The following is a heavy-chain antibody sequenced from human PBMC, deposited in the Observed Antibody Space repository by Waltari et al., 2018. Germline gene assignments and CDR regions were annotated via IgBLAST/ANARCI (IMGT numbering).Heavy chain of an antibody. D-gene: IGHD3-22*01. J-gene: IGHJ5*02. Sequence: EVQLLESGGGLVQPGGSLRLSCAASGFIFSNYAMRWVRQAPGKGLEWVSVISGSGGSTYHADSVKGRFAISRDNSKNTLYLQMNSLRAEDTAVYSCAKEGQRGGGSGYHLWGQGTLVSVSS. CDR3: AKEGQRGGGSGYHL. CDR2: ISGSGGST. V-gene: IGHV3-23*01. CDR1: GFIFSNYA.